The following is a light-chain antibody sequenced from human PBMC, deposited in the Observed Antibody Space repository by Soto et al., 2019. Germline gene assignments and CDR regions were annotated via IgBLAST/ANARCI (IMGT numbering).Light chain of an antibody. J-gene: IGKJ1*01. CDR2: GAS. CDR3: QQYNNWHVA. V-gene: IGKV3-15*01. Sequence: EIVMTQSPATLSVSPGERATLSCRASQSVSSNLAWYQQKPGQAPRLLIYGASTRATGIPARFSGSGSGTEFTLTISSLQSEDFAVYYCQQYNNWHVAFGQGTKVHIK. CDR1: QSVSSN.